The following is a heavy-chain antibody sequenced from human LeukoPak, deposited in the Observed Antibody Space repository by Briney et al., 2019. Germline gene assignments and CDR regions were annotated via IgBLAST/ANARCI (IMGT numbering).Heavy chain of an antibody. CDR2: ISSSSSYI. D-gene: IGHD3-3*01. J-gene: IGHJ4*02. Sequence: GGSLRLSCAASGFTFSSYSMNWVRQAPGKGLEWVSSISSSSSYIYYADSVKGRFTISRDNAKNSLYLQMNSLRAEDTAVYYCARGRATLAYYDFWSGYHYFDYWGQGTLVTVSS. CDR3: ARGRATLAYYDFWSGYHYFDY. V-gene: IGHV3-21*01. CDR1: GFTFSSYS.